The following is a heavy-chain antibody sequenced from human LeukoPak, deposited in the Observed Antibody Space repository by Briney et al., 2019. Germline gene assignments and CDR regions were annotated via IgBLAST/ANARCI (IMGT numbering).Heavy chain of an antibody. V-gene: IGHV3-48*01. J-gene: IGHJ3*02. Sequence: GGSLRLSCAASGFTFSSYSMNWVRQAPGKGLEWVSYISSSSSTIYYADSVKGRFTISRDNAKNSLYLQMNGLRAEDTAVYYCARVSNDKFPAFDIWGQGTMVTVSS. CDR3: ARVSNDKFPAFDI. D-gene: IGHD1-1*01. CDR1: GFTFSSYS. CDR2: ISSSSSTI.